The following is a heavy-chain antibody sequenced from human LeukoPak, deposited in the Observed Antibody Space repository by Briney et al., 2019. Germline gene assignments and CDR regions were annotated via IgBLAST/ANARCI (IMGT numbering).Heavy chain of an antibody. Sequence: GGSLRLSCAASGFTFSSYGMHWVRQAPGKGLEWVAVIWYDGSNEYYADSVKGRFTISRDNSKNTLYLQMNSLRAEDTAVYYCARPDGRGTQGVLDYWGQGTLVTVSS. J-gene: IGHJ4*02. V-gene: IGHV3-33*01. CDR2: IWYDGSNE. D-gene: IGHD1-14*01. CDR1: GFTFSSYG. CDR3: ARPDGRGTQGVLDY.